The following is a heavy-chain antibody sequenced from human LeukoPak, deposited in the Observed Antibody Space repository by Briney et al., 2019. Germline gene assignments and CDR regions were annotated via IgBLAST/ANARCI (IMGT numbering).Heavy chain of an antibody. Sequence: GGSLRLSCAASGLTFSSYAMTWVRQAPGKGPEWVSGLSASGGSTYYADSVKGRFTISRDNSKNTLFLQMNSLRAEDTAVYYCAKDKITWDYWGQGTLVTVSS. CDR2: LSASGGST. CDR3: AKDKITWDY. D-gene: IGHD3-16*01. J-gene: IGHJ4*02. CDR1: GLTFSSYA. V-gene: IGHV3-23*01.